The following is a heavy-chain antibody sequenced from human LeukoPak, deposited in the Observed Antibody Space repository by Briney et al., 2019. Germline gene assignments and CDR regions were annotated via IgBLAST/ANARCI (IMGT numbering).Heavy chain of an antibody. J-gene: IGHJ4*02. CDR2: ISSSGGST. CDR1: GFTFSNYA. V-gene: IGHV3-64D*06. D-gene: IGHD4-17*01. Sequence: TGESLRLSCSASGFTFSNYAMHWVRQAPGKGLEYVSAISSSGGSTYYADSVKGRFTISRDNSKNTLYLQVSSLRAEDTAVYYCVKDLGYGDGLWASPFDYWGQGTLVTVPS. CDR3: VKDLGYGDGLWASPFDY.